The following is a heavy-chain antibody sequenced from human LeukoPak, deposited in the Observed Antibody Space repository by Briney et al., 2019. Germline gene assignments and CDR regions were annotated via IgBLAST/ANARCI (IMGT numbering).Heavy chain of an antibody. CDR3: ARDRRPLYDFWSGYAPPENAFDI. J-gene: IGHJ3*02. CDR1: GGSISSYY. V-gene: IGHV4-59*01. Sequence: PSETLSLTCTVSGGSISSYYWSWIRQPPGKGLEWIGYIYYSGSTNYNPSLQSRVTISVDTSKNQFSLKLSSVTAADTAVYYCARDRRPLYDFWSGYAPPENAFDIWGQGTMVTVSS. CDR2: IYYSGST. D-gene: IGHD3-3*01.